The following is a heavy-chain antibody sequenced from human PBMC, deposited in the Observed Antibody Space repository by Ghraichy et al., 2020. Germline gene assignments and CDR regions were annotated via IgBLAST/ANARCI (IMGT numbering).Heavy chain of an antibody. V-gene: IGHV3-23*01. CDR3: AKARNYYDNSGFDY. Sequence: GESLNISCAASGFTFSNYAMSWVRQAPGKGLEYVSGINDSGGNTYYADSVKGRFTISRDNSKNTLYLQMNSLRADDRAVYYCAKARNYYDNSGFDYWGQGTLVTVSS. J-gene: IGHJ4*02. CDR2: INDSGGNT. CDR1: GFTFSNYA. D-gene: IGHD3-22*01.